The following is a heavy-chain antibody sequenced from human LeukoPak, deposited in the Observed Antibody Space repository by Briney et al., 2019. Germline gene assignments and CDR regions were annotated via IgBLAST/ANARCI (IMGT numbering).Heavy chain of an antibody. Sequence: GGSLRLSCAASGFTFSSYWMTWVRQAPGKGLEWVANINQDGSEKYYVDSVKGRFTISRDNAKNSLYLQMNSLTADDTAVYYCARGGIAMAGSNWFFDLWGRGTLVTVSS. CDR1: GFTFSSYW. D-gene: IGHD6-19*01. CDR3: ARGGIAMAGSNWFFDL. V-gene: IGHV3-7*02. CDR2: INQDGSEK. J-gene: IGHJ2*01.